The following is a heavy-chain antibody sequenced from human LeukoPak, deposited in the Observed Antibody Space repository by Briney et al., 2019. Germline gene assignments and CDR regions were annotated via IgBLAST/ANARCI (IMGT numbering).Heavy chain of an antibody. Sequence: GGSLRLSCAASGFTFSSYWMHWVRQAPGKGLVWVSRINSDGSSTSYADSVKGRFTISRDNSKNTLYLQMNSLRAEDTAVYYCARGRIVGPRNWFDPWGQGTLVTVSS. V-gene: IGHV3-74*01. D-gene: IGHD1-26*01. CDR2: INSDGSST. CDR1: GFTFSSYW. J-gene: IGHJ5*02. CDR3: ARGRIVGPRNWFDP.